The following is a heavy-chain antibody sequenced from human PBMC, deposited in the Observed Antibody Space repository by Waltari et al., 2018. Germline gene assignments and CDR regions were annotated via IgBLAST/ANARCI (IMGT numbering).Heavy chain of an antibody. J-gene: IGHJ6*03. V-gene: IGHV4-39*07. Sequence: QLQLQESGPGLVKPSETLSLTCTVSGGSISSSSYYWGWIRQPPGKGLGWIGSFYYSGSTCDNPSLKSRVTISVDTSKTQFSLKLSSVTAADTAVYYCARQSGWNYYYMDVWGKGTTVTVSS. CDR3: ARQSGWNYYYMDV. D-gene: IGHD6-19*01. CDR1: GGSISSSSYY. CDR2: FYYSGST.